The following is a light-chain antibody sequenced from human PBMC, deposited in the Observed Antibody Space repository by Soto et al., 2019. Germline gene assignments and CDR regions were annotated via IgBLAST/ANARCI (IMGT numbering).Light chain of an antibody. V-gene: IGKV3-20*01. CDR3: QQYSRSPQKIYT. CDR2: AAS. Sequence: EIVLTQSPGTLSLYPGERATLSCRASQSVNSISLAWYPQKPGQAPRLVIYAASSRATGIPDRFSGSGSGTDFTLTISRVEHEDFAVYYCQQYSRSPQKIYTFGQGTKLEIK. CDR1: QSVNSIS. J-gene: IGKJ2*01.